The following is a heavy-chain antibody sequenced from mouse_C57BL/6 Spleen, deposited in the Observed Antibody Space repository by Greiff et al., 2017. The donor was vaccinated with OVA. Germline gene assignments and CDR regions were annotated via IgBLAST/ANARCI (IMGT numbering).Heavy chain of an antibody. CDR1: GYAFTNYL. CDR2: INPGSGGT. Sequence: VQLQQSGAELVRPGTSVKVSCKASGYAFTNYLIEWVKQRPGQGLEWIGVINPGSGGTNYNEKFKGKATLTADKSSSTAYMQLSSLTSEDSAVYFCAREGWDWYFDVWGTGTTVTVSS. CDR3: AREGWDWYFDV. J-gene: IGHJ1*03. D-gene: IGHD3-2*02. V-gene: IGHV1-54*01.